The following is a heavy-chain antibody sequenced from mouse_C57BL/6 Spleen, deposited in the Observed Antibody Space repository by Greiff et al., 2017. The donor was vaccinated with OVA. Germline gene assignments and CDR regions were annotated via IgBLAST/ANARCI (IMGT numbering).Heavy chain of an antibody. CDR3: ARDSGYAMDY. V-gene: IGHV1-7*01. CDR2: INPSSGYT. Sequence: VQLQQSGAELAKPGASVKLSCKASGYTFTSSWMHWVKQRPGQGLEWIGYINPSSGYTKYNQKFRDKATLIADKSSSPAYMQLSSLTYEDSAVYYCARDSGYAMDYWGQGTSVTVSS. CDR1: GYTFTSSW. J-gene: IGHJ4*01. D-gene: IGHD1-3*01.